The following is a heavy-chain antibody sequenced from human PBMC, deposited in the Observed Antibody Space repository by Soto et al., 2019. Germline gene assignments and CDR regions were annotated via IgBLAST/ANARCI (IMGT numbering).Heavy chain of an antibody. CDR1: GGSFSGYY. CDR3: ARDGSGSDY. Sequence: SETLSLTXAVYGGSFSGYYWSWIRQPPGKGLEWIGEINHSGSTNYNPSLKSRVTISVDTSKNQFSLKLSSVTAADTAVYYCARDGSGSDYWGQGTLVTVSS. J-gene: IGHJ4*02. CDR2: INHSGST. V-gene: IGHV4-34*01. D-gene: IGHD3-10*01.